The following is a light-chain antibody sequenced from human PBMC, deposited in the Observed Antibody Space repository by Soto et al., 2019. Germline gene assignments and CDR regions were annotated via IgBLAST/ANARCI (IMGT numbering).Light chain of an antibody. CDR1: SSDVGGYNY. V-gene: IGLV2-14*01. CDR2: DVS. Sequence: QSVLTQPASVSGSPGQSITISCTGTSSDVGGYNYVSWYQQYPGKAPKVMMFDVSNRPSGVSDRFSGSKSGNTAFLTISGLQAEDEADYYCSSYTSSSTRLFGGGTKVTVL. J-gene: IGLJ3*02. CDR3: SSYTSSSTRL.